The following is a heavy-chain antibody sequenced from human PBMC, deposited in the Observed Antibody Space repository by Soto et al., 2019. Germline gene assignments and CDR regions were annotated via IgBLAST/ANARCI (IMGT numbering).Heavy chain of an antibody. D-gene: IGHD2-21*02. Sequence: ASVKVSCKASGYTFTNFYIHWVRQAPEQGLEWMGILKPSGGSAEYAQKLQGRVTLTRDTSTSTVYMELSSLKSEDTAVYYCARLLVPYCGGDCFYGFDYWGQGTQVTVST. CDR2: LKPSGGSA. V-gene: IGHV1-46*01. CDR3: ARLLVPYCGGDCFYGFDY. J-gene: IGHJ4*02. CDR1: GYTFTNFY.